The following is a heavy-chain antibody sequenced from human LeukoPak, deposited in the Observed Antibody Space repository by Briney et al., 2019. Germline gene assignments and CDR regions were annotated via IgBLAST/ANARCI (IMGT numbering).Heavy chain of an antibody. V-gene: IGHV1-3*01. Sequence: GASVKVSCKASGYTFTDYTMHWLRQAPGQRLDWMGWINGGSGNTKYSPEFQGRVTITGDTSASTAYMELSSLRSEDTAVYYCANPRYDSSGYYYVDWGQGTLVTVSS. CDR2: INGGSGNT. CDR1: GYTFTDYT. J-gene: IGHJ4*02. D-gene: IGHD3-22*01. CDR3: ANPRYDSSGYYYVD.